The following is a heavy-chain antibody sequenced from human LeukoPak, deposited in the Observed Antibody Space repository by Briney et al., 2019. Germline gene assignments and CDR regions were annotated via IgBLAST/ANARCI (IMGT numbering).Heavy chain of an antibody. J-gene: IGHJ4*02. D-gene: IGHD6-13*01. CDR3: ASRPRDAAALDY. CDR2: IYSSGST. Sequence: GGSLRLSCAASGFTVSNNYMTWVRQAPGKGLEWVSLIYSSGSTYYADSVKGRLTISRDNSKYTLYLQVNSLRAEDTAVYYCASRPRDAAALDYWGQGTLVTVSS. V-gene: IGHV3-53*01. CDR1: GFTVSNNY.